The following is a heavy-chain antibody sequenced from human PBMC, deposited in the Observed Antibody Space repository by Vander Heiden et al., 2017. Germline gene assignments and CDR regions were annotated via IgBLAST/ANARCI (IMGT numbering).Heavy chain of an antibody. Sequence: QITLKESGPTLVKHTQTHTLTCNFTGFSLRTSGVGVGWIRQPPGKSLEWLALIYWDDDKRYSPSLKSRLTITKDTSKNQVVLTMTNMDPVDTATYYCAHSSSHYYDSSGYYHYFDYWGQGTLVTVSS. D-gene: IGHD3-22*01. V-gene: IGHV2-5*02. CDR1: GFSLRTSGVG. CDR2: IYWDDDK. CDR3: AHSSSHYYDSSGYYHYFDY. J-gene: IGHJ4*02.